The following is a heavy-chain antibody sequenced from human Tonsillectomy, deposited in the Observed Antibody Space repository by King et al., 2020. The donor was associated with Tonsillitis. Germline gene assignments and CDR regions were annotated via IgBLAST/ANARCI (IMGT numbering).Heavy chain of an antibody. CDR3: VRDLGWELVSFAY. Sequence: QLVQSGPEVKKPGASVKVSCKATGYTFTSHGVSWVRQAPGQGLEWMGWISGYNGYSNYAHKVQGRVTMTTNTSTSTAYMELRSLRSDDTAVYYCVRDLGWELVSFAYWGQGTLVTVSS. D-gene: IGHD3-10*01. V-gene: IGHV1-18*04. CDR2: ISGYNGYS. CDR1: GYTFTSHG. J-gene: IGHJ4*02.